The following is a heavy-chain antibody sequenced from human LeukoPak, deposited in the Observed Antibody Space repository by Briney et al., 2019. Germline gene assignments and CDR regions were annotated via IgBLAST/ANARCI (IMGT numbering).Heavy chain of an antibody. Sequence: ASVKVSCKASGYTFTGYYMHWVRQAPGQGHEWMGWINPNSGGTNYAQKFQGRVTMTRDTSISTAYMELSRLRSDDTAVYYCARTPYYDFWSVFDYWGQGTLVTVSS. D-gene: IGHD3-3*01. CDR2: INPNSGGT. J-gene: IGHJ4*02. CDR1: GYTFTGYY. V-gene: IGHV1-2*02. CDR3: ARTPYYDFWSVFDY.